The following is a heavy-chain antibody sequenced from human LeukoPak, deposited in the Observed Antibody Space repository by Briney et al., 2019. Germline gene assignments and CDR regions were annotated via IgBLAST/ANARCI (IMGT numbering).Heavy chain of an antibody. CDR3: ARDLRVGPTVFDY. CDR2: ISTYNDNT. D-gene: IGHD1-26*01. J-gene: IGHJ4*02. V-gene: IGHV1-18*01. CDR1: GYTFTSYG. Sequence: GASVKVSCKASGYTFTSYGISWVRQAPGQGLEWMGWISTYNDNTNYAQNFQGRVTMTTDTSTSTAYMELSRLRSDDTAVYYCARDLRVGPTVFDYWGQGTLVTVSS.